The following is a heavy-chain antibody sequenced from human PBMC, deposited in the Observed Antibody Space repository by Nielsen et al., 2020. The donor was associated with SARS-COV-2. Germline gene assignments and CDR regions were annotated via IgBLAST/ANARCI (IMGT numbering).Heavy chain of an antibody. CDR3: ARDLHDYASGNDF. CDR1: GFIFSDYY. Sequence: GESLKISCAASGFIFSDYYMSWIRQAPGKGLEWIAFISDTDSTIYYADSVKGRFTISRDNAKNSLYLQMNSLRVEDTAVYYCARDLHDYASGNDFWGQGTAVTVSS. J-gene: IGHJ6*02. CDR2: ISDTDSTI. D-gene: IGHD3-10*01. V-gene: IGHV3-11*01.